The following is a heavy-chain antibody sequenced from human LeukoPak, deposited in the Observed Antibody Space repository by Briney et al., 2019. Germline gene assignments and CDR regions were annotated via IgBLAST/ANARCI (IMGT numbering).Heavy chain of an antibody. Sequence: GASVKVSCKASGYTFTGYYMHWVRQAPGQGLEWMGWINPNSGGTNYAQKFQGRVTMTRDTSISTAYMELSRLRSDDTAVYYCARDRVKVGATYYCYMDVWGKGTTVTISS. CDR3: ARDRVKVGATYYCYMDV. CDR1: GYTFTGYY. V-gene: IGHV1-2*02. J-gene: IGHJ6*03. CDR2: INPNSGGT. D-gene: IGHD1-26*01.